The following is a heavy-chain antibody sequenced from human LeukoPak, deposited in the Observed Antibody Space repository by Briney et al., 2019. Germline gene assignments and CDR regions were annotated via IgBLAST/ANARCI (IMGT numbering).Heavy chain of an antibody. CDR1: GFTFSSYG. D-gene: IGHD5-18*01. J-gene: IGHJ4*02. CDR2: IWYDGSNK. CDR3: ARDLDVDTAMVTGGY. Sequence: GSLRLSCAASGFTFSSYGMHWVRQAPGKGLEWVAVIWYDGSNKYYADSVKGRFTISRDNSKNTLYLQMNSLRAEDTAVYYCARDLDVDTAMVTGGYWGQGTLVTVSS. V-gene: IGHV3-33*01.